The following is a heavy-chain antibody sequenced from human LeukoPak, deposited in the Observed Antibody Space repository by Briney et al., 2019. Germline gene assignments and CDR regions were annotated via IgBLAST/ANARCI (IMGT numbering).Heavy chain of an antibody. J-gene: IGHJ4*02. V-gene: IGHV4-34*01. Sequence: GSLRLSCAASGFTFSSYAMSWIRQPPGKGLEWIGEINHSGSTNYNPSLKSRVTISVDTSKNQFSLKLSSVTAADTAVYYCASGRFDDYGDYVDYWGQGTLVTVSS. CDR2: INHSGST. CDR1: GFTFSSYA. CDR3: ASGRFDDYGDYVDY. D-gene: IGHD4-17*01.